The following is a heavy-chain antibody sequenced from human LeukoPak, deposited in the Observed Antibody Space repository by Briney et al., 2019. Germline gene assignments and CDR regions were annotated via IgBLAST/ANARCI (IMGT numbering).Heavy chain of an antibody. Sequence: PGGSLRLPCAASGFTFSTYAMSWVRQAPGKGLEWVSTISGSGGSTFYADSVRGQFTISRDNSKNTVYLQMNSLRVEDTAVLYCAKMRGQLQLQYYMDVWGPGTTVAVSS. CDR2: ISGSGGST. V-gene: IGHV3-23*01. D-gene: IGHD6-6*01. J-gene: IGHJ6*03. CDR1: GFTFSTYA. CDR3: AKMRGQLQLQYYMDV.